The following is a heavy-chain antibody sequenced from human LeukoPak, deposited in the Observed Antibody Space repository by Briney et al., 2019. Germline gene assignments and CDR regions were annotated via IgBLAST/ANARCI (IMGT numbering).Heavy chain of an antibody. Sequence: GGSLRLSCVASGFSLRGYAMHWVRQAPGKGGLEWVTMISYDGRDQYYADSVKGRFTISRDDSKNTLFLQMNSRRVEDTAMYHCARIGLGVSFGSGFDYWGQGTLVTVTS. CDR2: ISYDGRDQ. V-gene: IGHV3-30-3*01. CDR3: ARIGLGVSFGSGFDY. J-gene: IGHJ4*02. D-gene: IGHD3-10*01. CDR1: GFSLRGYA.